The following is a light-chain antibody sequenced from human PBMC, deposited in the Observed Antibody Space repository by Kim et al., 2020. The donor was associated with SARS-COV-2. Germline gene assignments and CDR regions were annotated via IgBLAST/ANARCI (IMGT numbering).Light chain of an antibody. J-gene: IGLJ2*01. CDR3: SSYTNRKTVV. CDR2: DVS. V-gene: IGLV2-14*03. Sequence: QSVLTQPASVSGSPGQSITISCTGTSSDVGAYKYVSWYQQHPGKVPKLMIYDVSTRPSGVSSRFSGSKSGNTASLTISGLQAEDEADYYCSSYTNRKTVVFGGGTQLTVL. CDR1: SSDVGAYKY.